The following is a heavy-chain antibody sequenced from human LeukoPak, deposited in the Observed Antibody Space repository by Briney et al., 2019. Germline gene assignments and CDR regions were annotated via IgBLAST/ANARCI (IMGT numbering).Heavy chain of an antibody. CDR1: GFTFSSYG. CDR2: IWYDGSNK. CDR3: ARGGTTGTTPTDY. Sequence: GGSLRLSCAASGFTFSSYGTHWVRQAPGKGLEWVAVIWYDGSNKYYADSVKGRFTISRDNSKNTLYLQMNSLRAEDTAVYYCARGGTTGTTPTDYWGQGTLVTVSS. D-gene: IGHD1-1*01. V-gene: IGHV3-33*01. J-gene: IGHJ4*02.